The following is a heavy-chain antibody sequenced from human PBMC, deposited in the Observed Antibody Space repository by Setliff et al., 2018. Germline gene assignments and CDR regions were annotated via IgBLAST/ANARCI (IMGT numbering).Heavy chain of an antibody. CDR3: ARHGELASAGSGGHNWFNP. CDR1: GYSFSNYW. J-gene: IGHJ5*02. Sequence: GESLKISCKGSGYSFSNYWIGWVRHRPGKGLEWMGIIFPGDSDARYSPSFQGQVTVAVDKSINTAYLQWTSLKASGTAIYYCARHGELASAGSGGHNWFNPWGQGTLVTVS. CDR2: IFPGDSDA. V-gene: IGHV5-51*01. D-gene: IGHD6-13*01.